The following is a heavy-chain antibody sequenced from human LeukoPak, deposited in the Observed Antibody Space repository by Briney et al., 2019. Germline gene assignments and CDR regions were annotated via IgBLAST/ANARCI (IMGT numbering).Heavy chain of an antibody. CDR1: NDSIRNYC. D-gene: IGHD5-24*01. CDR2: IYHTGNT. V-gene: IGHV4-59*01. Sequence: SETLSLTCSVSNDSIRNYCWSWIRQPPGKALEWIGYIYHTGNTNYNPSLTSRLTMSIHTSKNQFSLNLNSVTAADTAVYYCARGRTWFDPWGQGTLVTVSS. CDR3: ARGRTWFDP. J-gene: IGHJ5*02.